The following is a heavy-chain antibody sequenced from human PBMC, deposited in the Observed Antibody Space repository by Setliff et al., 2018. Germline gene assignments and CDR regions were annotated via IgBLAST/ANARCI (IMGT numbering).Heavy chain of an antibody. CDR3: AKDMADYYDSSGYWYYFDY. V-gene: IGHV3-43D*04. D-gene: IGHD3-22*01. CDR2: ISWDGGST. CDR1: GFTFSNAW. Sequence: PGGSLRLSCAASGFTFSNAWMSWVRQAPGKGLEWVSLISWDGGSTYYADSVKGRFTISRDSSKNSLYLQMNSLRAEDTALYYCAKDMADYYDSSGYWYYFDYWGQGTLVTVSS. J-gene: IGHJ4*02.